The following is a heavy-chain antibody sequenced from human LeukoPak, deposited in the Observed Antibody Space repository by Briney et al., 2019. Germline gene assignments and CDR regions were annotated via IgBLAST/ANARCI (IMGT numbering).Heavy chain of an antibody. CDR3: ARVAGILVRGAKNNWFDP. CDR1: GGTFSSYA. V-gene: IGHV1-69*05. D-gene: IGHD3-10*01. Sequence: SVKVSCKASGGTFSSYAISWVRQAPGRGLEWMGGIIPIFGTANYAQKFQGRVTITTDESTSTAYMELSSLRSEDTAVYYCARVAGILVRGAKNNWFDPWGQGTLVTVSS. CDR2: IIPIFGTA. J-gene: IGHJ5*02.